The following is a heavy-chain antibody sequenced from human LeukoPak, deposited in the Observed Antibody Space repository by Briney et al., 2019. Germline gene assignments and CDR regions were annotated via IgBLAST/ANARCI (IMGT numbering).Heavy chain of an antibody. CDR1: GFTFSSYA. D-gene: IGHD6-6*01. CDR3: ARDHSSSSGAYFDY. V-gene: IGHV3-30-3*01. J-gene: IGHJ4*02. Sequence: GGSLRLSCAASGFTFSSYAMHWVRQAPGKGLEWVAVISYDGSNKNYADSVKGRFTISRDNSKNTLYLQMNSLRAEDTAVYYCARDHSSSSGAYFDYWGQGTLVTVSS. CDR2: ISYDGSNK.